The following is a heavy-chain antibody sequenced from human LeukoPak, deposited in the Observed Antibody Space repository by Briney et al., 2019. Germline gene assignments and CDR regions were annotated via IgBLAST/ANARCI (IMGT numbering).Heavy chain of an antibody. J-gene: IGHJ4*02. CDR3: AKRYAVDFWSGYYDY. CDR2: ISGSGGST. V-gene: IGHV3-23*01. Sequence: GGSLRLSCAASGFTFSDYYMSWIRQAPGKGLEWVSAISGSGGSTYYADSVKGRFTISRDNSKNTLYLQMNSLRAEDTAVYYCAKRYAVDFWSGYYDYWGQGTLVTVSS. CDR1: GFTFSDYY. D-gene: IGHD3-3*01.